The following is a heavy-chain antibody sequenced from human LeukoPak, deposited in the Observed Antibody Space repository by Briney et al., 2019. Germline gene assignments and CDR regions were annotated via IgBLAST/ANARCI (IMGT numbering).Heavy chain of an antibody. Sequence: GGSLRLSCAASGFTFSSYGMHWVRQAPGKGLEWVAFIRYDGSNKYYADSVKGRFTISRDNSKNTLYLQMNSLRAEDTAVYYCAKDPYSSSWSGPFDYWGQGTLVTVSS. J-gene: IGHJ4*02. D-gene: IGHD6-13*01. CDR2: IRYDGSNK. CDR1: GFTFSSYG. V-gene: IGHV3-30*02. CDR3: AKDPYSSSWSGPFDY.